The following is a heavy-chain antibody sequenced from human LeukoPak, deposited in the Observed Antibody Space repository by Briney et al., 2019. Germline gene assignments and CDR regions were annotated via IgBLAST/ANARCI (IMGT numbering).Heavy chain of an antibody. CDR2: IYASAST. CDR3: ATQARLVPFNY. V-gene: IGHV4-4*07. CDR1: GGSINKDY. D-gene: IGHD6-19*01. J-gene: IGHJ4*02. Sequence: SETLSLTCTVSGGSINKDYWSWLRQPAGKGLEWIGRIYASASTKYNPSRKSRDAIVVDKSKNQFSLKLSSVTAADRAVYDCATQARLVPFNYWGRGTLVTVSS.